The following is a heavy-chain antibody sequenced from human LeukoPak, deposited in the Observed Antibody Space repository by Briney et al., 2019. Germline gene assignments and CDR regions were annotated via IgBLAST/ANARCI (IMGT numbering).Heavy chain of an antibody. J-gene: IGHJ6*02. CDR3: AKAVETGVYGMDV. V-gene: IGHV3-23*01. Sequence: GGSLRLSCAASGLTFSSYAMSWVRQAPGKGLEWVSGISGSGGSTYYADSVKGRFTISRDNSKNTLYLQMNSLRAEDTAVYYCAKAVETGVYGMDVWGQGTTVTVSS. CDR2: ISGSGGST. D-gene: IGHD7-27*01. CDR1: GLTFSSYA.